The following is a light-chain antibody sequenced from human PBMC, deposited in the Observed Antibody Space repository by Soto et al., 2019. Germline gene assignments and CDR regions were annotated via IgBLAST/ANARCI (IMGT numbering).Light chain of an antibody. CDR1: QGISSY. V-gene: IGKV1-8*01. J-gene: IGKJ4*01. CDR3: QQYYSYPLT. Sequence: AIRMTQSPSSFSASTGDRVTITCRASQGISSYLAWYQQKPGKAPKLLIYAASTLHSGVPSRFSGSGSGTDFTLTISCLQSEDFATYYWQQYYSYPLTFGGGTKVEIK. CDR2: AAS.